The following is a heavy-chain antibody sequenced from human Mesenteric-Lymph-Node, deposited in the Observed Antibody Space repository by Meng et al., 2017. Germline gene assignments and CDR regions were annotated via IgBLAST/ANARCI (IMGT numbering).Heavy chain of an antibody. CDR3: ARDLHDFWSGYYTTYYFDY. CDR2: INPSGGST. J-gene: IGHJ4*02. Sequence: ASVKVSCKASGYTFTSYYMHWVRQAPGQGLEWMGIINPSGGSTSYAQKFQGRVTMTRDTSTSTVYMELSSLRSEDTAVYYCARDLHDFWSGYYTTYYFDYWGKGTLVTVSS. V-gene: IGHV1-46*01. D-gene: IGHD3-3*01. CDR1: GYTFTSYY.